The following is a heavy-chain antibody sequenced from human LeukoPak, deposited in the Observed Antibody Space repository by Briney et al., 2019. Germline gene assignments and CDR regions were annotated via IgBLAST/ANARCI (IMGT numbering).Heavy chain of an antibody. Sequence: GRSLGLSCAASGFTFDDYAMHWVRQAPGKGLEWVSGISWNSGSIGYADSVKGRFTISRDNAKNSLYLQMNSLRAEDTALYYCAKGGAVVVPAALDYWGQGTLVTVSS. D-gene: IGHD2-2*01. CDR3: AKGGAVVVPAALDY. V-gene: IGHV3-9*01. CDR1: GFTFDDYA. CDR2: ISWNSGSI. J-gene: IGHJ4*02.